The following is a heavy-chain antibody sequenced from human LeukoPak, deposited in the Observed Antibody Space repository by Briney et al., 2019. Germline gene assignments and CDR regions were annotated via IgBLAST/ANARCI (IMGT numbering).Heavy chain of an antibody. CDR3: ATGQTTPVLVDTLHF. J-gene: IGHJ4*02. CDR1: GYTVTEFS. Sequence: ASVKVSCKVSGYTVTEFSIHWVRQSPATGLEWMGGYDPDDAETVFARKFQGRVTMTEDTTTNTAYMELTSLTSEDTAVYYCATGQTTPVLVDTLHFWGQGTQVTASS. V-gene: IGHV1-24*01. D-gene: IGHD4-17*01. CDR2: YDPDDAET.